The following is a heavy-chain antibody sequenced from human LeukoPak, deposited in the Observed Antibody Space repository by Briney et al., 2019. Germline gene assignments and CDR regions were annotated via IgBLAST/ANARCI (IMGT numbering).Heavy chain of an antibody. CDR1: GGSFSGYY. Sequence: SETLSLTCAVYGGSFSGYYWSWIRQPPGKGRVYVGEINHSGSTNYNPSLKSRVTISVDTSKNQSSLKQRSVNAADRAVDYCARQITGGVVPTTWPPRTYGMDVWGKGTTVTVSP. J-gene: IGHJ6*04. CDR2: INHSGST. D-gene: IGHD3-16*01. CDR3: ARQITGGVVPTTWPPRTYGMDV. V-gene: IGHV4-34*01.